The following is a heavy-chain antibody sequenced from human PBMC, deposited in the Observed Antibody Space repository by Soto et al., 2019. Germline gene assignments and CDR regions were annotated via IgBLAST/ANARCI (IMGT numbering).Heavy chain of an antibody. CDR1: GGTFNNYP. CDR2: SIPIFGTA. Sequence: SVKVSCKASGGTFNNYPITWVRQAPGEGLEWMGGSIPIFGTANYAQKFQGRVTISVDESTSTAYMELSSLRSEDTAVYYCARGRGYSGDDLYYYFDTDVWGQGTTVTVS. CDR3: ARGRGYSGDDLYYYFDTDV. J-gene: IGHJ6*02. D-gene: IGHD5-12*01. V-gene: IGHV1-69*13.